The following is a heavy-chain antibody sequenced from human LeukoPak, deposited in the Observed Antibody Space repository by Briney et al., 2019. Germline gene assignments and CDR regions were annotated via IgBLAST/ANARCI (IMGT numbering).Heavy chain of an antibody. V-gene: IGHV4-39*07. CDR2: IYYSGST. D-gene: IGHD2-21*02. J-gene: IGHJ5*02. CDR3: ARGVFCGGDCRGARNWFDP. Sequence: SETLSLTCTVSGGSISSSSYYWGWIRQPPGKGLEWIGSIYYSGSTYYNPSLKSRVTISVDTSKNQFSLKLSSVTAADTAVYYCARGVFCGGDCRGARNWFDPWGQGTLVTVSS. CDR1: GGSISSSSYY.